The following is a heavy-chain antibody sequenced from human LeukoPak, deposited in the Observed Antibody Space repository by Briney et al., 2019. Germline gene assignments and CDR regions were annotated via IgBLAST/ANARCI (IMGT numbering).Heavy chain of an antibody. J-gene: IGHJ3*02. CDR2: IYYSGLT. Sequence: PSETLSLTCTVSGGSISSYYWSWVRQPPGKGLEWIGYIYYSGLTNYNPSLKSRVTISVDTSKNQFSLKLTSVTVADTAVYYCARRRLFLAHAFDIWGQGTMVTVSS. V-gene: IGHV4-59*12. CDR3: ARRRLFLAHAFDI. CDR1: GGSISSYY. D-gene: IGHD4/OR15-4a*01.